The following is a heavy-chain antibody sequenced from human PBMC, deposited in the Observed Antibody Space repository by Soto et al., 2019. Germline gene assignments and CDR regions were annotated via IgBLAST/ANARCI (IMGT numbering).Heavy chain of an antibody. V-gene: IGHV4-30-2*01. Sequence: SETLSLTCAVSGGSIISDGYSWSWIRQPPGKGLQWIGHIYEGGNTYYTPSLESRVAISTDKSKNQYSLRLSSVTAAYTAVYYGVIRSPEDAFDIWGQGTMVTVSS. J-gene: IGHJ3*02. CDR1: GGSIISDGYS. CDR2: IYEGGNT. CDR3: VIRSPEDAFDI.